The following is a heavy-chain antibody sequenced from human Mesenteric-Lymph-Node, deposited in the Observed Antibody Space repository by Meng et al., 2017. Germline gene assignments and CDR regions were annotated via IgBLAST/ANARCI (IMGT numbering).Heavy chain of an antibody. V-gene: IGHV1-2*06. CDR1: GYTFTGYY. CDR2: INPNSGGT. Sequence: VHLVPSGAEVQEPGPPLRVSCKASGYTFTGYYMHWVRQAPGQGLEWMGRINPNSGGTNYAQKFQGRVTITADKSASTAYMELSSLRSEDTAVYYCARVSSGYSYGYYFDYWGQGTLVTVSS. D-gene: IGHD5-18*01. CDR3: ARVSSGYSYGYYFDY. J-gene: IGHJ4*02.